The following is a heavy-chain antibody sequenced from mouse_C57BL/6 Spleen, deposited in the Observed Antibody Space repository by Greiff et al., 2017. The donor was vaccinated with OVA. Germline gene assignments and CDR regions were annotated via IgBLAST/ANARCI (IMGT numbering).Heavy chain of an antibody. CDR1: GFTFTDYY. D-gene: IGHD2-4*01. CDR2: IRNKANGYTS. Sequence: EVKLMESGGGLVQPGGSLSLSCAASGFTFTDYYMSWVRQPPGKALEWLGFIRNKANGYTSEYSAAVKGRFTISRDNSKSILYLQMNALRAEDSATYYCERYWNDYDGYAMDYWGQGTSVTVSS. V-gene: IGHV7-3*01. J-gene: IGHJ4*01. CDR3: ERYWNDYDGYAMDY.